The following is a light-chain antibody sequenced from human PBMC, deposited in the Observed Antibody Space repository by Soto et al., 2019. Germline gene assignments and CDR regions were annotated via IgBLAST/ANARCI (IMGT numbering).Light chain of an antibody. CDR1: QSVSSSS. Sequence: EIVLTQSPGTLSLSPGDRATLSCRASQSVSSSSLAWYQQKPGQAPRLLIYAASIWAPGIPDRFSGSGSGTDFTLTISRLEAEDFVVYYCHQYGSSPRTFGQGTKVEIK. CDR3: HQYGSSPRT. V-gene: IGKV3-20*01. CDR2: AAS. J-gene: IGKJ1*01.